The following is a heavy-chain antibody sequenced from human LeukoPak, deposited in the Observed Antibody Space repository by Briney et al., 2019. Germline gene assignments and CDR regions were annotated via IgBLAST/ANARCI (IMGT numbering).Heavy chain of an antibody. Sequence: GGSLTLSCAVSGVTFSSYEMSWVRHAPPGGLEWDSTMTLSGDTTYTADSVRGRLSISRHNSKNTLHWQMNTLRAQDTAVFYCAKDGDGIQFFDHWPQETVVRLSS. V-gene: IGHV3-23*01. CDR1: GVTFSSYE. CDR3: AKDGDGIQFFDH. D-gene: IGHD5-24*01. J-gene: IGHJ4*02. CDR2: MTLSGDTT.